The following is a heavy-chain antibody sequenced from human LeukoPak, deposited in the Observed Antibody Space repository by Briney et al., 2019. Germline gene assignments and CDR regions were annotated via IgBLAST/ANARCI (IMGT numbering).Heavy chain of an antibody. V-gene: IGHV3-30-3*01. CDR1: GFTFSSYA. J-gene: IGHJ4*02. CDR3: AKEISSWYFGY. D-gene: IGHD6-6*01. CDR2: ISYDGSNK. Sequence: GGSLRLSCAASGFTFSSYAMHWVRQAPGKGLEWVAVISYDGSNKYYADSVKGRFTISRDNSKNTLYLQMNSLRAEDTAVYYCAKEISSWYFGYWGQGTPVTVSS.